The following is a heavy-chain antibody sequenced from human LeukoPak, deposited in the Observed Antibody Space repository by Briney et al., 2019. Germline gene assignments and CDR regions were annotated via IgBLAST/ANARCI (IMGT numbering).Heavy chain of an antibody. V-gene: IGHV3-49*04. CDR3: TRLLVGITMVRGARFDY. CDR2: IRSKAYGGTT. CDR1: GFTFGDYA. J-gene: IGHJ4*02. Sequence: GGSLRLSCTASGFTFGDYAMSWVRQAPGKGLEWVGFIRSKAYGGTTEYAASVKGRFTISRDDSKSIAYLQMNSLKTEDTAVYYCTRLLVGITMVRGARFDYWGQGTLVTVSS. D-gene: IGHD3-10*01.